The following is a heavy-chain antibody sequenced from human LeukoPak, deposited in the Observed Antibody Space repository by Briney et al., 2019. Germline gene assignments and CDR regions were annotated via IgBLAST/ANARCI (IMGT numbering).Heavy chain of an antibody. J-gene: IGHJ4*02. V-gene: IGHV3-7*01. CDR1: GFTFDNYW. D-gene: IGHD6-6*01. Sequence: GGSLRLSCAASGFTFDNYWMHWVRQAPGKGLEWVANIKQDDSEKYYVDSVRGRFTISRDNAKNSLYLQMNSLKVEDTAVYYCARGSSFGSYWGQGTLVTVSS. CDR3: ARGSSFGSY. CDR2: IKQDDSEK.